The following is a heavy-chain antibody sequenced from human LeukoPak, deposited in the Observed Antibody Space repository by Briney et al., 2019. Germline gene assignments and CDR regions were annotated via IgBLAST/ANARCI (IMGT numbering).Heavy chain of an antibody. D-gene: IGHD6-19*01. V-gene: IGHV3-30*14. J-gene: IGHJ4*02. CDR3: ARDSSGFDY. Sequence: GRSLSLSCAASGFSFSTYAMYWVRQAPGNGLEWLAVISFDGNNQNYADSVKGRFTISRDNSKNTLYLQMNSLRAEDTAVYYCARDSSGFDYWGQGTLVTVSS. CDR1: GFSFSTYA. CDR2: ISFDGNNQ.